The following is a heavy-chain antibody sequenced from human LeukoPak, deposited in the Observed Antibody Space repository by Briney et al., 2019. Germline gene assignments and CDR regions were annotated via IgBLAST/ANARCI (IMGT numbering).Heavy chain of an antibody. CDR2: INPDTGDT. V-gene: IGHV1-2*06. CDR3: AKASRTIFGVVIVVGRPSDAFDV. Sequence: ASVKVSCKASGYTFTGYYMHWVRQAPGQGLEWMGRINPDTGDTNYAQKFQGRVTMTRDTSISTAYMELTSLRSDDTAMYYCAKASRTIFGVVIVVGRPSDAFDVWGQGTMVTVSS. J-gene: IGHJ3*01. D-gene: IGHD3-3*01. CDR1: GYTFTGYY.